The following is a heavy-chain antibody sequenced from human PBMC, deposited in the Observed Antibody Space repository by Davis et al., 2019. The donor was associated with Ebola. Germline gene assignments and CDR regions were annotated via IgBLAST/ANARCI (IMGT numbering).Heavy chain of an antibody. V-gene: IGHV4-39*01. CDR2: ISYTGNT. D-gene: IGHD4/OR15-4a*01. Sequence: PSETLSLTCSVSGDSIGDSGYNWGWVRQPPGKGLEWIGSISYTGNTYYNASLQSRVTISADTLRNQFSLKLTSVTAADTAVYYCARHYGAFDPWGRGTRVTVSS. CDR3: ARHYGAFDP. J-gene: IGHJ5*02. CDR1: GDSIGDSGYN.